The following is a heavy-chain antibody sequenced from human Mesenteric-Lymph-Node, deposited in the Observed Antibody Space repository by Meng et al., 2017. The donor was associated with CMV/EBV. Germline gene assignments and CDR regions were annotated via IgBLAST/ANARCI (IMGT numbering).Heavy chain of an antibody. J-gene: IGHJ4*02. CDR2: INHSGST. D-gene: IGHD3-10*01. V-gene: IGHV4-34*01. CDR3: AKTMVRGVILEIDY. CDR1: GGSFSGYY. Sequence: SETLSLTCAVYGGSFSGYYWSWIRQPPGKGLEWIGEINHSGSTNYNPSLKSRVTISVDTSKNQFSLKLSSVTAADTAVYYCAKTMVRGVILEIDYWGQGTLVTVSS.